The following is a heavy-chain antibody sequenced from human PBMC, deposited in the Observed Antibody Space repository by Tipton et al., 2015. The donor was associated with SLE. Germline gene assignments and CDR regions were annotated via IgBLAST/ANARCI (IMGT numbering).Heavy chain of an antibody. V-gene: IGHV3-21*01. Sequence: GSLRLSCAASGFTFSSYSMNWVRQAPGKGLEWVSSITSSSYIYYADSVKGRFTISRDNAKNSLYLQMNSLRAEDTALYYCARGILGDPVAFDMWGQGTMAIVSS. CDR1: GFTFSSYS. CDR2: ITSSSYI. CDR3: ARGILGDPVAFDM. D-gene: IGHD1-26*01. J-gene: IGHJ3*02.